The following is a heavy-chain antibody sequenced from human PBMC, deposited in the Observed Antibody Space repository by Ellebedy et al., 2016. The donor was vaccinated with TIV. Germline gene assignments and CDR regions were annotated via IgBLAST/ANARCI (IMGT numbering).Heavy chain of an antibody. CDR2: ISAYNGNT. CDR3: ARGGPPRYYYGMDV. CDR1: GGTFSTYA. J-gene: IGHJ6*02. Sequence: ASVKVSCKASGGTFSTYAISWVRQAPGQGLEWMGWISAYNGNTNYAQKLQGRVTMTTDTSTSTAYMELRSLRSEDTAVYYCARGGPPRYYYGMDVWGQGTTVTVSS. V-gene: IGHV1-18*01.